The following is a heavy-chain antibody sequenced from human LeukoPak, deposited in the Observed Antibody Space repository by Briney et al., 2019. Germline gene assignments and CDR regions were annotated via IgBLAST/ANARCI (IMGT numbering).Heavy chain of an antibody. J-gene: IGHJ4*02. D-gene: IGHD6-13*01. Sequence: SETLSLTCAVYGGSFSGYYWSWIRQPPGKGLEWIGEINHSGSTNYNPSLKSRVTISVDTSKNQFSLELSSVTAADTAVYYCARGPIAAAAPFGGVFDYWGQGTLVTVSS. CDR1: GGSFSGYY. CDR3: ARGPIAAAAPFGGVFDY. V-gene: IGHV4-34*01. CDR2: INHSGST.